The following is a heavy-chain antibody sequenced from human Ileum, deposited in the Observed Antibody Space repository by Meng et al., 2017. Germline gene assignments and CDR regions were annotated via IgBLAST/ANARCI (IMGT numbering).Heavy chain of an antibody. CDR2: ISSDGSKE. J-gene: IGHJ4*02. D-gene: IGHD2-8*02. Sequence: VNLVESGGGVVQPGRSLGLSCAASGFTFSNFAMHWVRQAPGKGLEWVAVISSDGSKEDHADSVKGRFTISRDNSKNTLYLQMNTLRTEDTAVYFCARDYGWLHNFECWGQGTLVTVSS. CDR1: GFTFSNFA. V-gene: IGHV3-30*04. CDR3: ARDYGWLHNFEC.